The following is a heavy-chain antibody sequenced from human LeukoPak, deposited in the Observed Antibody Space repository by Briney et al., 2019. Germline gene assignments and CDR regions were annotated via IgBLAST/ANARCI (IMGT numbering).Heavy chain of an antibody. CDR1: GFTFSGNY. J-gene: IGHJ4*02. CDR3: AGGTYPLED. D-gene: IGHD1-26*01. V-gene: IGHV3-53*03. CDR2: IYSGGTT. Sequence: GGSLRLSCAASGFTFSGNYMTWVRQPPGKGLEWVSIIYSGGTTYYADSVKGRFTISRDNSKNTVYLQVNSLRAEDTAVYYCAGGTYPLEDWGQGTLVTVSS.